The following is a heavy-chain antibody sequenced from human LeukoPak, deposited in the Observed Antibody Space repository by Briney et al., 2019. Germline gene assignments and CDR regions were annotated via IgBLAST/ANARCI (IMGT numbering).Heavy chain of an antibody. CDR3: ARRAMVRGGTYFDY. V-gene: IGHV4-39*01. CDR2: IYYSRST. D-gene: IGHD3-10*01. Sequence: SETLSLTCTVSGGSMSSSSYYWGWIRQPPGKGLEWIGSIYYSRSTYYNPSLKSRVTISVDTSKNQFSLKLSSVTAADTAVYYCARRAMVRGGTYFDYWGEGTLVTVSS. J-gene: IGHJ4*02. CDR1: GGSMSSSSYY.